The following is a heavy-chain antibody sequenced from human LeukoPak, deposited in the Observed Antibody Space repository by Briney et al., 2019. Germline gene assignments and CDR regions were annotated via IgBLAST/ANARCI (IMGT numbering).Heavy chain of an antibody. D-gene: IGHD1-26*01. V-gene: IGHV3-23*01. CDR1: GFTFSSYA. J-gene: IGHJ4*02. Sequence: GGSLRLSCAASGFTFSSYAMSWVRQAPGKGLEWVSGISDSGAGTYYADSVKGRFTISRDNAKNSLYLQMNSLRAEDTAVYYCVLGEPRSPFDYWGQGTLVTVSS. CDR2: ISDSGAGT. CDR3: VLGEPRSPFDY.